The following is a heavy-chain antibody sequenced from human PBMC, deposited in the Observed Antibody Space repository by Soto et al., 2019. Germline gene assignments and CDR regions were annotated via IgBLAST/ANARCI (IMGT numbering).Heavy chain of an antibody. CDR1: GFTFSSYS. Sequence: PGGSLRLSCAASGFTFSSYSMNWVRQAPGKGLEWVSSISSSSSYIYYADSVKGRFTISRDNAKNSLYLQMNSLRAEDTAVYYCARVWSGSSGYGMDVWGQGTTVTVSS. J-gene: IGHJ6*02. CDR2: ISSSSSYI. V-gene: IGHV3-21*01. CDR3: ARVWSGSSGYGMDV. D-gene: IGHD3-3*01.